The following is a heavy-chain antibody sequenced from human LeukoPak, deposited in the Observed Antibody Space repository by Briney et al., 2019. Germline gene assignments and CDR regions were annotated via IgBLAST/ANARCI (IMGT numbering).Heavy chain of an antibody. D-gene: IGHD2-2*01. Sequence: GGSLRLSCAASGFTVSSNYMSWVRQAPGKGLEWVSVIYSGGSTYYADSVKGRFTISRDNSKNTLYLQMNSLRAEDTAVYYCARDARYCSSTSCPNDAFDIWGQGTMVTVSS. V-gene: IGHV3-53*01. CDR2: IYSGGST. CDR1: GFTVSSNY. J-gene: IGHJ3*02. CDR3: ARDARYCSSTSCPNDAFDI.